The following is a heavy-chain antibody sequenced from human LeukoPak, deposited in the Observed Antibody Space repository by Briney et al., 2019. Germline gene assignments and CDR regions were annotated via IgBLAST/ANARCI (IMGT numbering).Heavy chain of an antibody. J-gene: IGHJ4*02. CDR1: GYTFTSYG. CDR3: ARERHCYDSSGYSGGDY. Sequence: ASVKVSCKASGYTFTSYGISWVRQAPGQGLEWMGWISAYNGNTNYAQKLQGRVTMTTDTSTSTAYMELRSLRSDDTAVYYCARERHCYDSSGYSGGDYWGQGTLVTVSS. CDR2: ISAYNGNT. V-gene: IGHV1-18*01. D-gene: IGHD3-22*01.